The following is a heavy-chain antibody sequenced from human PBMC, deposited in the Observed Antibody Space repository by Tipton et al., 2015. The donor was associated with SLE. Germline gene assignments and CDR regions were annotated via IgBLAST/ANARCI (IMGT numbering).Heavy chain of an antibody. CDR2: IKQDGTEK. V-gene: IGHV3-7*01. CDR1: GFTISNFW. J-gene: IGHJ2*01. D-gene: IGHD6-13*01. CDR3: AREHSSNWYYWYFDL. Sequence: GSLRLSCVGSGFTISNFWMIWVRQAPGKGLEWVPAIKQDGTEKYYVDSVKGRFTISRDNAKNSVYLQMNSLRDEDTAVYYCAREHSSNWYYWYFDLWGRGTLVTVSS.